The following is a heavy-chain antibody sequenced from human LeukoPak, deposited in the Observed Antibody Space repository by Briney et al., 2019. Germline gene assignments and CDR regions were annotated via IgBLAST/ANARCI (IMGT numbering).Heavy chain of an antibody. CDR1: GYSITSIYY. D-gene: IGHD3-16*01. CDR2: VPHSGST. Sequence: PSETLSLTCTVSGYSITSIYYWGWIRQPPGEVLEWIGSVPHSGSTAYNPSLKSRVTISVDTSKSQFSLKLSSVTAADTAVYYCARSYASSGLDHWGQGTLVTVSS. V-gene: IGHV4-38-2*02. CDR3: ARSYASSGLDH. J-gene: IGHJ4*02.